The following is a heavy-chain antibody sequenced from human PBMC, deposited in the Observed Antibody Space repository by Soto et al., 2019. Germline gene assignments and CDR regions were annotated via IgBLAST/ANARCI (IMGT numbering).Heavy chain of an antibody. Sequence: SETLSLTCAVSGYSISSGYYWGWIRQPPGKGLEWIGSIYHSGSTYYNPSLKSRITLSVDRSKSQFSLKLTSVTAADTAVYYCARLLYDSRGYYYFDYWGQGTLVTVSS. CDR2: IYHSGST. CDR3: ARLLYDSRGYYYFDY. CDR1: GYSISSGYY. D-gene: IGHD3-22*01. J-gene: IGHJ4*02. V-gene: IGHV4-38-2*01.